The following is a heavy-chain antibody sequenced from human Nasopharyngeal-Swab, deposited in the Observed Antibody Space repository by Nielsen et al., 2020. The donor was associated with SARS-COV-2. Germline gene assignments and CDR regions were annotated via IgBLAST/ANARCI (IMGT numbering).Heavy chain of an antibody. CDR2: IKEDGSEK. V-gene: IGHV3-7*03. J-gene: IGHJ6*03. CDR3: ARAEHYGDYDYYYSYKDV. D-gene: IGHD4-17*01. Sequence: GGSLRLSCAVSGFTFSSYWMTWVRQAPGKGLEWVANIKEDGSEKYYVGSVNGRFTISRDNSKNSLFLQMNSLRAEDTAVYFCARAEHYGDYDYYYSYKDVWGKGTTVTVSS. CDR1: GFTFSSYW.